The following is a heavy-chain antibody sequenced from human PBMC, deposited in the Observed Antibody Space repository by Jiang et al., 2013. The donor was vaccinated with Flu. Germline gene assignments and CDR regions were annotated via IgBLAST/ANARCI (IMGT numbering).Heavy chain of an antibody. CDR3: ARLGGDYDFWSDYYRYGMDV. V-gene: IGHV4-39*01. CDR1: GGSISSSSYY. D-gene: IGHD3-3*01. Sequence: KPSETLSLTCTVSGGSISSSSYYWGWIRQPPGKGLEWIGSIYYSGSTYYKPSLKSRVTISVDTSKNQFSLKLNSVTAADTAVYYCARLGGDYDFWSDYYRYGMDVWGQGTTVTVSS. CDR2: IYYSGST. J-gene: IGHJ6*02.